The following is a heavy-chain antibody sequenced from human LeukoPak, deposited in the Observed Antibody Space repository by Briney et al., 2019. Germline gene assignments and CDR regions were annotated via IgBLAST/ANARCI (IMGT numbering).Heavy chain of an antibody. J-gene: IGHJ4*02. CDR2: IIPIFGTA. Sequence: SVKVSCKASGGTFSSYAISWVRQAPGQGLEWMGGIIPIFGTANYAQKFQGRVTITADESPSTAYMELSSLRSEDTAVSYCARHGTVPAAITWDYYFDYWGQGTLVTVPS. D-gene: IGHD2-2*01. V-gene: IGHV1-69*13. CDR3: ARHGTVPAAITWDYYFDY. CDR1: GGTFSSYA.